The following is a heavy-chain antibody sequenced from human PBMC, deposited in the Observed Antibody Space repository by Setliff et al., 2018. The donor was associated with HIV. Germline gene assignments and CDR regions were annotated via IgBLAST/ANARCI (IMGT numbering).Heavy chain of an antibody. V-gene: IGHV4-34*01. J-gene: IGHJ4*02. CDR3: ARDVGQLVFDY. Sequence: SETLSLTCAVYGGSFSGFYWNWIRQPPGKGLEWIGEINHSGSTNYNPSLKSRVTISVDTSKNQFSLRLSSVIAADTAVYYCARDVGQLVFDYWGQGTLVTVSS. CDR1: GGSFSGFY. CDR2: INHSGST. D-gene: IGHD6-13*01.